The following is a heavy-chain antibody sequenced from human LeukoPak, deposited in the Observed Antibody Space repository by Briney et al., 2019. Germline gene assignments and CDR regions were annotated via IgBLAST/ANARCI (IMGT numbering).Heavy chain of an antibody. D-gene: IGHD3-3*01. Sequence: ASVKVSCKASGYTFTSYGISWVRQAPGQGLEWMGWINPNSGGTNYAQKFQGRVTMTRGTSISTAYMELSRLRSDDTAVYYCARDSSGYDFWSGYYNYYYGMDVWGQGTTVTVSS. V-gene: IGHV1-2*02. CDR1: GYTFTSYG. CDR3: ARDSSGYDFWSGYYNYYYGMDV. CDR2: INPNSGGT. J-gene: IGHJ6*02.